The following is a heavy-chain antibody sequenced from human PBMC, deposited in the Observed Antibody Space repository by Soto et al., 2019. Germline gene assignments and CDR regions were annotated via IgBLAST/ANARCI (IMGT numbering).Heavy chain of an antibody. CDR1: GYTFSSYG. Sequence: QVQLVQSGAEVKKPGASVRVSCKASGYTFSSYGISWVRQAPGQGLEWMAWISAHNGNALYGHKFQGRVTVTTDTPTSTAYMEVWSLRSYDTAVYYCARDSDHTIDYWGQGTLVTVSS. V-gene: IGHV1-18*01. J-gene: IGHJ4*02. CDR3: ARDSDHTIDY. CDR2: ISAHNGNA.